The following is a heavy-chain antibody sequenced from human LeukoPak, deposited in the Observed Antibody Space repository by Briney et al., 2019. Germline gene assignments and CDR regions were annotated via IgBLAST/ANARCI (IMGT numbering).Heavy chain of an antibody. CDR2: IYTSGST. CDR1: GGSISSYY. CDR3: ARDGPTYNWKNGYYYYYMDV. V-gene: IGHV4-4*09. D-gene: IGHD1/OR15-1a*01. Sequence: SETLSLTCTVSGGSISSYYWSWIRQPPGKGLEWIGYIYTSGSTNYNPSLKSRVTISVDTSKNQFSLKLSSVTAADTAVYYCARDGPTYNWKNGYYYYYMDVWGKGTTVTVSS. J-gene: IGHJ6*03.